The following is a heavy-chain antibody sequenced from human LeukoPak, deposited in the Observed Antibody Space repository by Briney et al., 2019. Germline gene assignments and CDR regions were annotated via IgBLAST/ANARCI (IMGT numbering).Heavy chain of an antibody. Sequence: PGGSLRLSCAASGFTFSSYDMPWVRQATGKGLEWVSAIGTAGDTYYPGSVKGRFTISRENAKNSLYLQMNSLRAGDTAVYYCAREAPPTMVRGTYGMDVWGQGTTVTVSS. D-gene: IGHD3-10*01. CDR2: IGTAGDT. CDR3: AREAPPTMVRGTYGMDV. V-gene: IGHV3-13*01. J-gene: IGHJ6*02. CDR1: GFTFSSYD.